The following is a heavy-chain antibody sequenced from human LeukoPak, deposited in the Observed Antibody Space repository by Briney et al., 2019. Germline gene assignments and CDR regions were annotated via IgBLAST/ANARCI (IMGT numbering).Heavy chain of an antibody. CDR1: GFTFSSYW. J-gene: IGHJ4*02. Sequence: PGGSLRLSCAASGFTFSSYWMSWVRQAPGKGLEWVSTISGSGGSTYYADSVKGRFTISRDNSKNTLYLQMTSLRAEDTAVYYCAKDTGEHFDYWGQGTLVTVSS. CDR3: AKDTGEHFDY. V-gene: IGHV3-23*01. D-gene: IGHD7-27*01. CDR2: ISGSGGST.